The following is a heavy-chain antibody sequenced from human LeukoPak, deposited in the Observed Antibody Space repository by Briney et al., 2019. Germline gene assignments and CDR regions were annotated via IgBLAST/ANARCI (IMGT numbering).Heavy chain of an antibody. CDR2: IRYDGSNK. CDR1: GFTFSSYG. J-gene: IGHJ6*03. D-gene: IGHD3-22*01. V-gene: IGHV3-30*02. CDR3: AKDRVTVIVVVITYYYYYMDV. Sequence: GGSLRLSCAASGFTFSSYGMHWVRQAPGKGLEWVAFIRYDGSNKYYADSVKGRFTISRDNSKNTLYLQMNSLGAEDTAVYYCAKDRVTVIVVVITYYYYYMDVWGKGTTVTISS.